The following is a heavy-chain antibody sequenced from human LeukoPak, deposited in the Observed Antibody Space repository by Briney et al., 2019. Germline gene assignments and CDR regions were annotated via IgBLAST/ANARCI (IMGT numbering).Heavy chain of an antibody. D-gene: IGHD3-22*01. CDR3: ARVPIRRHYESTGYYYEDP. CDR2: IYPNSGGT. Sequence: ASVKVSCKASGYTFTGYYMHWVRQAPGQGLEWMGWIYPNSGGTNYAQKFQGRVTMTRDTSISTAYMELSRLRSDDTAVYYCARVPIRRHYESTGYYYEDPWGQGTLVTVSS. J-gene: IGHJ5*02. CDR1: GYTFTGYY. V-gene: IGHV1-2*02.